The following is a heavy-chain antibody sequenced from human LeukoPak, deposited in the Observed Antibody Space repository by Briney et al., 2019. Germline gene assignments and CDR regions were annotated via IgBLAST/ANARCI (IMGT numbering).Heavy chain of an antibody. CDR3: ARGGWEGIVVVVAERENYFDY. V-gene: IGHV1-69*13. CDR1: GGTFSSYA. D-gene: IGHD2-15*01. CDR2: IIPIFGTA. Sequence: SVKVSCKASGGTFSSYAISWVRQAPGQGLEWMGGIIPIFGTANYAQKFQGRVTITADESTSTAYMELSSLRSEDTAVYYCARGGWEGIVVVVAERENYFDYWGQGTLVTVSS. J-gene: IGHJ4*02.